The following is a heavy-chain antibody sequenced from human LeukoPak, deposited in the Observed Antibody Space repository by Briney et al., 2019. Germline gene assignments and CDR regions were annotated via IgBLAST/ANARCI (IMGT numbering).Heavy chain of an antibody. Sequence: QPGAPLRLSCAASGFTFSSYAMSWVRQAPGKGLEWVSAISGSGGSTYYADSVKGRFTISRDNSKNTLYLQMNSLRAEDTAVYYCAKDLESSGWYGDWGQGTLVTVSS. J-gene: IGHJ4*02. V-gene: IGHV3-23*01. CDR1: GFTFSSYA. CDR3: AKDLESSGWYGD. D-gene: IGHD6-19*01. CDR2: ISGSGGST.